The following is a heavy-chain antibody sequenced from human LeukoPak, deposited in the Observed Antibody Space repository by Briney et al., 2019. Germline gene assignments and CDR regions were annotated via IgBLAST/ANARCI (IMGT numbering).Heavy chain of an antibody. D-gene: IGHD3-22*01. J-gene: IGHJ3*02. Sequence: SETLSLTCTVSGGSISSSSYYWGWIRQPPGKGLEWIGSIYYSGSTYYNPSLKSRVTISVDTSKNQFSLKLSSVTAADTAVYYCARRRDYYDSSGGGAFDIWGQGTMVTASS. V-gene: IGHV4-39*01. CDR3: ARRRDYYDSSGGGAFDI. CDR1: GGSISSSSYY. CDR2: IYYSGST.